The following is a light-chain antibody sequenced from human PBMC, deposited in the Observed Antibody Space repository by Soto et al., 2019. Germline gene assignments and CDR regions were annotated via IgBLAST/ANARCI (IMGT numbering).Light chain of an antibody. J-gene: IGKJ1*01. V-gene: IGKV3-15*01. CDR1: QSVGTN. CDR2: GAA. Sequence: EIVMTQSPVILSVSPGEIATLSCRASQSVGTNLAWYQQKPGQAPRLLISGAATRATGIPARFSGRGSGTEVTLTVSRLQSEDFAVYDCQQYNNWPRTFGQGTKVEIK. CDR3: QQYNNWPRT.